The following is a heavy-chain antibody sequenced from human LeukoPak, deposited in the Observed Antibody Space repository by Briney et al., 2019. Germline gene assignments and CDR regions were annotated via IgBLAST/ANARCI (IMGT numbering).Heavy chain of an antibody. V-gene: IGHV4-39*01. CDR2: IYYSGNT. J-gene: IGHJ4*02. CDR1: GGSISCSSYY. D-gene: IGHD5-24*01. CDR3: ARYRRHGYNFDY. Sequence: SETLSLTCTVSGGSISCSSYYWGWIRQPPGKGLEWIGSIYYSGNTYYNPSLKSRVTISTDTSKNQFSLKLSSVTAADTAVYYCARYRRHGYNFDYWGQGTLVTVSS.